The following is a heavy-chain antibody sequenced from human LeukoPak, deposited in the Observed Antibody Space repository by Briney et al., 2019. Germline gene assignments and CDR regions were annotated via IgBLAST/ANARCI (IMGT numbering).Heavy chain of an antibody. CDR3: ARAGYYDSSGYVVDY. Sequence: GGSLRLSCAASGFTFSIRGMHWVRQAPGKGPEWVAVIAYDGKDKFYAESVKGRFTISRDNSKNTVHLQMNSLRAEDTAVYYCARAGYYDSSGYVVDYWGQGTLVTVSS. J-gene: IGHJ4*02. CDR2: IAYDGKDK. D-gene: IGHD3-22*01. CDR1: GFTFSIRG. V-gene: IGHV3-30*19.